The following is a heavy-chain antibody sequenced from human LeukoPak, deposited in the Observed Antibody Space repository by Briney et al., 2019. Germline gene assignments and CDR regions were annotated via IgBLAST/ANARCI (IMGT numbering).Heavy chain of an antibody. CDR3: VRDEYDSTGYYEF. Sequence: ASMNVSFKASGYTFTNYYIHWVRQAPGQGLEWMGWMNPNSGARTYAQKFQGRVTLTRDTSINTAYMELSRLTSGDTAVYYCVRDEYDSTGYYEFWGQGALATVSS. V-gene: IGHV1-2*02. CDR2: MNPNSGAR. J-gene: IGHJ1*01. D-gene: IGHD3-22*01. CDR1: GYTFTNYY.